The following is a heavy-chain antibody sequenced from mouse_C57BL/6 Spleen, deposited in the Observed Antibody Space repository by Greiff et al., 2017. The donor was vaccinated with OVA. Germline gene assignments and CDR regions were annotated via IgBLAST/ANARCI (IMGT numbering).Heavy chain of an antibody. CDR3: AREGTTRYFDV. CDR1: GYTFTSYW. CDR2: IYPSDSET. Sequence: VKLQQSGAELVRPGSSVKLSCKASGYTFTSYWMDWVKQRPGQGLEWIGNIYPSDSETHYNQKFKDKATLTVDKSSSTAYMQLSSLTSEDSAVYYCAREGTTRYFDVWGTGTTVTVSS. J-gene: IGHJ1*03. D-gene: IGHD1-1*01. V-gene: IGHV1-61*01.